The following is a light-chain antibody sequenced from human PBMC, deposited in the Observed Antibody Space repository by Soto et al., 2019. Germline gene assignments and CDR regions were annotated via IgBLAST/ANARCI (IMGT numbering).Light chain of an antibody. Sequence: QSALTQPASVSGSPGQSITISCTGSSSDVGSYNLVSWYQQHPGKAPKLMIYEGNKRPSGVSNRFSGSKSANTASLTISGLQTEDEAYYYCCSYAGTNAFGFRTGTKVTVL. CDR3: CSYAGTNAFG. CDR1: SSDVGSYNL. J-gene: IGLJ1*01. V-gene: IGLV2-23*01. CDR2: EGN.